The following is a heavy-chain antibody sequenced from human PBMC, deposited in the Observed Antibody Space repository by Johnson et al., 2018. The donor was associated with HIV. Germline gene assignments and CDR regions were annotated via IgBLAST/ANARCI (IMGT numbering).Heavy chain of an antibody. CDR1: GFTFSDYY. J-gene: IGHJ3*02. Sequence: QVQLVESGGGLVKPGGSLRLSCAASGFTFSDYYMSWIRQAPGKGLEWVSYISNSGSTIYYTDSVKGRFTISRDNAKNTLYLQMNRLSAEDTAVYYCARDGQQLAVNDAFDIWGQGTMVTVSS. CDR2: ISNSGSTI. D-gene: IGHD6-13*01. V-gene: IGHV3-11*01. CDR3: ARDGQQLAVNDAFDI.